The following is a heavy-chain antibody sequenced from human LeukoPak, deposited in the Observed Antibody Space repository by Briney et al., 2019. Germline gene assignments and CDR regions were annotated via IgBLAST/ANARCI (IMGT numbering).Heavy chain of an antibody. V-gene: IGHV4-4*02. D-gene: IGHD2/OR15-2a*01. J-gene: IGHJ6*03. CDR3: ARDSASIPYYYYYMDV. CDR2: IYHSGST. Sequence: PSETLSLTCAVSGGSISSSNWWSWVRQPPGKGLEWIGEIYHSGSTNYNPSLKSRVTISVDKSKNQFSLKLSSVTAADTAVYYCARDSASIPYYYYYMDVWGKGTTVTVSS. CDR1: GGSISSSNW.